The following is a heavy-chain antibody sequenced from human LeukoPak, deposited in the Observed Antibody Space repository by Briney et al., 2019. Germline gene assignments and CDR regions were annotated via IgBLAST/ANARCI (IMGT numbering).Heavy chain of an antibody. V-gene: IGHV3-20*04. D-gene: IGHD3-10*01. J-gene: IGHJ4*02. Sequence: GGSLRLSCAASGFIFDDYGMSWVCQAPGKGLEWVSGINWNGGSTGYADSVKGRFSISRDNAKNTLYLQMNSLRGEDTAVYYCTRDPIFYGSGTFDSWGPGTLVTVSS. CDR2: INWNGGST. CDR1: GFIFDDYG. CDR3: TRDPIFYGSGTFDS.